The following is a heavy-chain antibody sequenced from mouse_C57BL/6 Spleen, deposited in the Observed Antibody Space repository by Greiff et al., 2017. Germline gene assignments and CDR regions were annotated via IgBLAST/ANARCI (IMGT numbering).Heavy chain of an antibody. J-gene: IGHJ3*01. CDR1: GFTFSSYG. CDR2: ISSGGSYT. D-gene: IGHD2-4*01. V-gene: IGHV5-6*01. CDR3: ARHQYDYDGAWFAY. Sequence: EVKVVESGGDLVKPGGSLKLSCAASGFTFSSYGMSWVRQTPDKRLEWVATISSGGSYTYYPDSVKGRFTISRDNAKNTLYLQMSSLKSEDTAMYYCARHQYDYDGAWFAYWGQGTLVTVSA.